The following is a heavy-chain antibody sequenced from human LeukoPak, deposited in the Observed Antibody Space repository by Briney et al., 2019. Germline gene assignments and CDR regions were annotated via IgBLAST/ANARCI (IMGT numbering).Heavy chain of an antibody. V-gene: IGHV3-66*01. J-gene: IGHJ3*02. D-gene: IGHD5-12*01. Sequence: GGSLRLSCVVSGFSVSGNYMSWVRQAPGKGLEWVSVIYSGGSTYYADSVKGRFTISRDNSKNTLYLQMNSLRAEDTAVYYCARGKYSGYDYPAFDIWGQGTTVTVSS. CDR1: GFSVSGNY. CDR3: ARGKYSGYDYPAFDI. CDR2: IYSGGST.